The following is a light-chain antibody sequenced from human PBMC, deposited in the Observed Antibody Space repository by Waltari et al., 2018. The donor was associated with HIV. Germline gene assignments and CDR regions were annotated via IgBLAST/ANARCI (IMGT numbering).Light chain of an antibody. J-gene: IGLJ2*01. CDR1: SSNIENNG. CDR3: GTWDRSLSAVV. Sequence: QSVLTQPPSVSAAPGLAVIIFCSGTSSNIENNGVSWYQQLPGTSPKLLVYENNQRPSGIPDRFAVSKSGTSATLGITGLQTGDEADYYCGTWDRSLSAVVFGGGTKLTVL. CDR2: ENN. V-gene: IGLV1-51*02.